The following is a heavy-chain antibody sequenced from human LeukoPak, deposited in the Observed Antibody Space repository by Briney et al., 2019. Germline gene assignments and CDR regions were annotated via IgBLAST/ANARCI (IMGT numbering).Heavy chain of an antibody. CDR2: IDASGGAT. D-gene: IGHD2-15*01. CDR1: GFTFSDYA. CDR3: AKAQKVVVAATPGY. Sequence: GESLRLSCAASGFTFSDYAMYWVRQAPGKGLEWVSSIDASGGATYYADSVKGRFTISRDNSKNTLYLQMNSLRAEDTAVYYCAKAQKVVVAATPGYWGQGTLVTVSS. V-gene: IGHV3-23*01. J-gene: IGHJ4*02.